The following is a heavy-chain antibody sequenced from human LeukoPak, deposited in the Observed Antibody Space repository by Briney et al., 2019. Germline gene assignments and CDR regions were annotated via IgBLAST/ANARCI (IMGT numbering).Heavy chain of an antibody. Sequence: SETLSLTCTVSGGSISSYSWSWIRQPAGKGLERTGRIYTSGSTNYNPSLKSRVTMSVDTSKNQFSLKLSSVTAADTAVYYRARASPYFSSSSLSYFDYWGQGTLVTVSS. J-gene: IGHJ4*02. CDR1: GGSISSYS. CDR3: ARASPYFSSSSLSYFDY. V-gene: IGHV4-4*07. CDR2: IYTSGST. D-gene: IGHD6-6*01.